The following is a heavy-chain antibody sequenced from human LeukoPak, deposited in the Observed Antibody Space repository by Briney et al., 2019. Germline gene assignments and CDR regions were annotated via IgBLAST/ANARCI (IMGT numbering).Heavy chain of an antibody. CDR3: ARVLSEQWTRYYGMDV. D-gene: IGHD6-19*01. J-gene: IGHJ6*02. Sequence: PSETPSLTCTVSGGAISSYYWSWIRQPPGKGLEWIGYIYHSGSTNYNPSFKSRVTTSVDTSKNQFSLKLTSVTAADTAVYYCARVLSEQWTRYYGMDVWGQGTTVTVSS. CDR2: IYHSGST. CDR1: GGAISSYY. V-gene: IGHV4-59*01.